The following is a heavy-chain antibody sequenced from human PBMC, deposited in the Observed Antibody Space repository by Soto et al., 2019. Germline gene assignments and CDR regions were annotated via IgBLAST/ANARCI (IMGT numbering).Heavy chain of an antibody. Sequence: GASVKVSCKASGYTFTSYYMHWVRQAPGQGLEWMGIINPSGGSTSYAQKCQGRVTMTRDTSTSTVYMELSSLRSEDTAVYYCARDGTPVIAQTFNWFDPSGQGTLVTAPQ. V-gene: IGHV1-46*01. CDR3: ARDGTPVIAQTFNWFDP. CDR2: INPSGGST. D-gene: IGHD6-13*01. J-gene: IGHJ5*02. CDR1: GYTFTSYY.